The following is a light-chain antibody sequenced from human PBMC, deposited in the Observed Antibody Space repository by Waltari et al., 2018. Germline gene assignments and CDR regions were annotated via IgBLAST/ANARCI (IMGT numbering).Light chain of an antibody. V-gene: IGLV5-45*03. Sequence: QAVLTQPSSLSASPGASASLTCTLRSDINVANYRIYWYQQKPGSPPQYLLNYKSDSVKHERPRGSGLPSRFSGSKDASANAGILLISGLQSEDEADYYCLIWHSSAYVFGTGTKVTVL. J-gene: IGLJ1*01. CDR3: LIWHSSAYV. CDR1: SDINVANYR. CDR2: YKSDSVK.